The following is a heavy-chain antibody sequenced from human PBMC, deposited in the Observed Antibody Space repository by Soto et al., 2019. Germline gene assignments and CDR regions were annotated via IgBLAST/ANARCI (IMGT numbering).Heavy chain of an antibody. J-gene: IGHJ6*02. D-gene: IGHD6-6*01. CDR1: GGSISSGDYY. CDR2: IYYSGST. Sequence: QVQLQESGPGLVKPSQTLSLTCTVSGGSISSGDYYWSWIRQPPGKCLEWIGYIYYSGSTYYNPSLKSRVTISVDTSKNQFSLKLSSVTAADTAVYYCARASYSSSTPNYYYGMDVWGQGTTVTVSS. CDR3: ARASYSSSTPNYYYGMDV. V-gene: IGHV4-30-4*01.